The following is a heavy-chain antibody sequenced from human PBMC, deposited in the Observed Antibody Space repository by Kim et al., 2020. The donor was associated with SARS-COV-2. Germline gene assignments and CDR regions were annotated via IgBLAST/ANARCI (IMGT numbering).Heavy chain of an antibody. D-gene: IGHD6-19*01. Sequence: SVKGRFTIARDNSKNTLYLKMNSLRAEDTAVYYCARDRGGQWLARGYFDYWGQGTLVTVSS. V-gene: IGHV3-30*01. J-gene: IGHJ4*02. CDR3: ARDRGGQWLARGYFDY.